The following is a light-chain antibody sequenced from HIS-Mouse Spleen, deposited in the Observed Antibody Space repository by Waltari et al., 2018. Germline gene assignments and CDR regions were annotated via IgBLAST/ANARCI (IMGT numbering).Light chain of an antibody. V-gene: IGLV3-10*01. CDR2: EDG. Sequence: SYELTQPPSVSVSPGQTARITCSGDALPKKYAYWYQQKSGQAPVLVIYEDGKRPSGIPGGFSGSSSCTMATLTISGAQVEDEADYYCYSTDSSGNHRVFGGGTKLTVL. CDR1: ALPKKY. CDR3: YSTDSSGNHRV. J-gene: IGLJ2*01.